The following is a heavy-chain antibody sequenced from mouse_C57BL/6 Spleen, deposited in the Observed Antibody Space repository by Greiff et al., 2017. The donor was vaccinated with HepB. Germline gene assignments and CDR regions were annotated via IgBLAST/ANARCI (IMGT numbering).Heavy chain of an antibody. CDR1: GYAFSSSW. D-gene: IGHD1-1*01. CDR3: ARVGATVVATDAMDY. CDR2: IYPGDGDT. J-gene: IGHJ4*01. V-gene: IGHV1-82*01. Sequence: VQLQQSGPELVKPGASVKISCKASGYAFSSSWMNWLKQRPGKGLEWIGRIYPGDGDTNYNGKFKGKATLTADKSSSTAYMQLSSLTSEDSAVYFCARVGATVVATDAMDYWGQGTSVTVSS.